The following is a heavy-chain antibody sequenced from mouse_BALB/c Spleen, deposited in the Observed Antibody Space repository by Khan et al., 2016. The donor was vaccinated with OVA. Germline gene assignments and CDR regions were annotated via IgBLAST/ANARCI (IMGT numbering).Heavy chain of an antibody. CDR1: GYSFTSYW. J-gene: IGHJ1*01. D-gene: IGHD1-1*01. V-gene: IGHV1-55*01. CDR2: IYPARDVS. Sequence: QVQLQQPGAELVKPGASVKMSCKASGYSFTSYWINWVKLRPGQGLEWIGDIYPARDVSNYNEKFKNKATLTLDTSSSTANMQLSSLTSEDSAVYYCSRSPYSEWFFDVWGAGTTVTVSS. CDR3: SRSPYSEWFFDV.